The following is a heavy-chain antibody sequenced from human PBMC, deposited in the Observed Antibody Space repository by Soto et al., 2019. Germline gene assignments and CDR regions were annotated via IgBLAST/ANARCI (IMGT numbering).Heavy chain of an antibody. J-gene: IGHJ4*02. CDR2: IYYSGST. V-gene: IGHV4-31*03. CDR1: GGSISSGGYY. D-gene: IGHD3-10*01. CDR3: ARGFTGDFDY. Sequence: QVQLQESGPGLVKPSQTLSLSCTVSGGSISSGGYYWSWIRQHPGKGLEWIGYIYYSGSTNYNPSLKSRVTISVDTTKNQFSLKLSSVTAADTAVYYCARGFTGDFDYWGQGSLVTVSS.